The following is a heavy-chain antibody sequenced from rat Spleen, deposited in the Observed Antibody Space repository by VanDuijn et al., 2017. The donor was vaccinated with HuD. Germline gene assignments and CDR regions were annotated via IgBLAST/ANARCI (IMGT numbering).Heavy chain of an antibody. CDR2: ISYDGSST. CDR1: GFTFSDYA. J-gene: IGHJ4*01. Sequence: EVQLVESGGGLVQPGRSLKLSCAASGFTFSDYAMAWVRQAPTKGLEWVATISYDGSSTYYRDSVKGRFTISRDNAKSTLYLQMNSLRSEDTATYYCARVRYSAGDYYSGDRVMDAWGQGASVTVSS. D-gene: IGHD1-1*01. V-gene: IGHV5-29*01. CDR3: ARVRYSAGDYYSGDRVMDA.